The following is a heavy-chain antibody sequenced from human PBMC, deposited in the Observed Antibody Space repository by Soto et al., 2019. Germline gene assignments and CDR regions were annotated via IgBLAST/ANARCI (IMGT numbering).Heavy chain of an antibody. D-gene: IGHD3-22*01. CDR3: AREKYYYDSSVQDY. Sequence: GGSLRLSCAASGFTVSSNYMSWVRQAPGKGLEWVSVIYSGGSTYYADSVKGRFTISRDNSKNTLYLQMNSLRAEDTAVYYCAREKYYYDSSVQDYWGQGTLVTVSS. CDR2: IYSGGST. CDR1: GFTVSSNY. V-gene: IGHV3-53*01. J-gene: IGHJ4*02.